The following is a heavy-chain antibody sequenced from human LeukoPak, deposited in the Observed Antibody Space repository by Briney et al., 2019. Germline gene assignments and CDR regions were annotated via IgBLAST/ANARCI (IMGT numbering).Heavy chain of an antibody. CDR1: GGSFSGYY. Sequence: KPSETLSLTCAVYGGSFSGYYWSWIRQPPGMGLEWIGEINHSGSTNYNPSLKSRVTISVDTSKNQFSLKLSSVTAADAAVYYCATNPYGSGSSNFDYWGQGTLVTVSS. CDR2: INHSGST. CDR3: ATNPYGSGSSNFDY. V-gene: IGHV4-34*01. D-gene: IGHD3-10*01. J-gene: IGHJ4*02.